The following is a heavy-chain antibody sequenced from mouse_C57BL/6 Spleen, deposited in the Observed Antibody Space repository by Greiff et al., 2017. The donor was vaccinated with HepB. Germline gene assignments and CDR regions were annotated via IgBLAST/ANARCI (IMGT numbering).Heavy chain of an antibody. V-gene: IGHV1-55*01. CDR2: IYPGSGST. CDR3: ARQDYGSRTAWFAY. D-gene: IGHD1-1*01. CDR1: GYTFTSYW. J-gene: IGHJ3*01. Sequence: VQLQQPGAELVKPGASVKMSCKASGYTFTSYWITWVKQRPGQGLEWIGDIYPGSGSTNYNEKFKSKATLTVDTSSSTAYMQLSSLTSEDSAVYYCARQDYGSRTAWFAYWGQGTLVTVSA.